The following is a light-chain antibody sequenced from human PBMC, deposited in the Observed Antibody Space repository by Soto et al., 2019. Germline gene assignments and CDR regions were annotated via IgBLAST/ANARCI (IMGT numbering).Light chain of an antibody. CDR2: EGS. CDR1: SGDVGSYNL. V-gene: IGLV2-23*01. Sequence: QSVLTQPASVSGSPGQSITISCTGTSGDVGSYNLVSWYQHHPGKAPKLMIYEGSKRLSGVSNRFSGSKSGSTASLTISGLQAEDEADYYCCSYARSSTHVFGTGTKLTVL. CDR3: CSYARSSTHV. J-gene: IGLJ1*01.